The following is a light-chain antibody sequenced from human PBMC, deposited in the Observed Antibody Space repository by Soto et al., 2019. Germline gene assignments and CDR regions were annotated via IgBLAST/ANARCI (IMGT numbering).Light chain of an antibody. CDR3: QQYNSYLGT. CDR1: QTISSW. Sequence: DIQMTQSPSTLSLSVGDRVTITCRASQTISSWSAWYQQEQGKATKLLIYKASTLNSRVPSRLSGSGSGTEFTLTISSLQPDDFATYYCQQYNSYLGTFGRGTKMDIK. J-gene: IGKJ1*01. CDR2: KAS. V-gene: IGKV1-5*03.